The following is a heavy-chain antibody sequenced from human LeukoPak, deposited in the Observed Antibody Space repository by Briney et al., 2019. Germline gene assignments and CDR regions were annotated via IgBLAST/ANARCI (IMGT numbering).Heavy chain of an antibody. CDR1: GYTFTSYY. Sequence: ASVKVSFKASGYTFTSYYMHWMRQAPGQGLEWMGIINPGGGSTTYAQKFQGRVTMTSDASTSTVYVELGSLRSEDTAVYYCARDLGGEGFDYWGQGTLVTVSS. V-gene: IGHV1-46*01. CDR3: ARDLGGEGFDY. J-gene: IGHJ4*02. CDR2: INPGGGST. D-gene: IGHD3-16*01.